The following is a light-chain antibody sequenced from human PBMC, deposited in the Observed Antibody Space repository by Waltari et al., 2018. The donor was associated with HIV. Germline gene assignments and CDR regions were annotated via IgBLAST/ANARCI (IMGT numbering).Light chain of an antibody. V-gene: IGLV2-8*01. Sequence: QSALTQPPSASGSPGQSVTISSTGTSSDVGGYNYVSWYQQHPGKAPKLMIYEVSKRPSGVPDRFSGSKSGNTASLTVSGLQAEDEADYYCNSYAGSNNVVFGGGTKVTVL. J-gene: IGLJ2*01. CDR3: NSYAGSNNVV. CDR2: EVS. CDR1: SSDVGGYNY.